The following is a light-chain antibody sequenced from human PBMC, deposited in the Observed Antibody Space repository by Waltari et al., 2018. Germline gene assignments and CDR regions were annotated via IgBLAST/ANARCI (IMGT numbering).Light chain of an antibody. CDR3: CSYASGSTFV. CDR1: SRDFGTSNL. V-gene: IGLV2-23*02. Sequence: QSALTQPASVSGSPGQSITISRPGPSRDFGTSNLFPWYQQPPGEAPKLMIYGVTKRPSGVSKRFSGSKSGNTASLTISGLQAEDEADYYCCSYASGSTFVFGGGTKLTVL. CDR2: GVT. J-gene: IGLJ2*01.